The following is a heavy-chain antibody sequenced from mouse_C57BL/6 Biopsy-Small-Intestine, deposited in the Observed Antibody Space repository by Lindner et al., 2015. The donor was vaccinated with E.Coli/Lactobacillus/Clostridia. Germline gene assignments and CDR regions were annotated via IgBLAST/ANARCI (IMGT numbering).Heavy chain of an antibody. Sequence: VQLQESGPELVRPGTSVKVSCKASGYAFTNYLIEWVRQRPGQGLEWIGVVNPGSGGSNYDEKFRGKATLTADRSSSTAYMQLSSLTSEDSAVYFCTKDTYDYYFDVWGAGTTVTVSS. CDR1: GYAFTNYL. CDR3: TKDTYDYYFDV. V-gene: IGHV1-54*01. J-gene: IGHJ1*01. D-gene: IGHD2-12*01. CDR2: VNPGSGGS.